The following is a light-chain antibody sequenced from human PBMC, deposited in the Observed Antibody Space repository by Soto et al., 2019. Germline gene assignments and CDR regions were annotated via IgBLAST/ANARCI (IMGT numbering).Light chain of an antibody. V-gene: IGKV3-20*01. CDR1: QSVSSSY. CDR3: QQYGSSPPFT. CDR2: GAS. Sequence: EMVLTQSPGTLSLSPGERATLSCRASQSVSSSYLAWYQQKPGQAPRLLIYGASSRATGIPDRFSGSGSGTDFTLTISRLEPEDFAVYYCQQYGSSPPFTFGPGTKVHIK. J-gene: IGKJ3*01.